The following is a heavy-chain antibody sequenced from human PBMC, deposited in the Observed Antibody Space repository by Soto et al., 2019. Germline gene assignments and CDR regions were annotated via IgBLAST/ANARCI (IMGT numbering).Heavy chain of an antibody. CDR3: AKQEGHYYGSGSCCISSRHAFTPGEH. CDR1: GFTFSSYA. Sequence: PGGSLRLSCAASGFTFSSYAMSWVRQAPGKGLEWVSAISGSGGSTYYADSVKGRFTISRDNSKNTLYLQMNSLRAEDTAVYYCAKQEGHYYGSGSCCISSRHAFTPGEHWGQGNLGTVSS. J-gene: IGHJ4*02. V-gene: IGHV3-23*01. CDR2: ISGSGGST. D-gene: IGHD3-10*01.